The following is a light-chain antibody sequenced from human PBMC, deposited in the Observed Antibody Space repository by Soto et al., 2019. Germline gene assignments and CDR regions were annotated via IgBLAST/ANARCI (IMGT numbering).Light chain of an antibody. CDR2: GAS. J-gene: IGKJ1*01. CDR1: QSVSSTY. CDR3: QQYGRSPPWT. Sequence: EIVLTQSPGTLSLSPGETATLSCRASQSVSSTYLAWYQQKPGQAPRLLIYGASSRVTGIPDRFSGSGSGTDFNLTISRLEPEAFAVSYCQQYGRSPPWTFGQGTKVEI. V-gene: IGKV3-20*01.